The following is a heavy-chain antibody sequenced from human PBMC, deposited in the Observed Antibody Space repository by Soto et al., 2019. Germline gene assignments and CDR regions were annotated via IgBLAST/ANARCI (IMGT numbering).Heavy chain of an antibody. CDR3: ATGPETAFDY. CDR1: GFTLTELS. CDR2: FDPEDGET. Sequence: GASVKVSCKVSGFTLTELSMHWVRQAPGKGLEWMGSFDPEDGETIYAQKFQGRITMTEDTSTDTAYMELSSLRSVDTAVYYCATGPETAFDYWGQGTLVTVSS. V-gene: IGHV1-24*01. J-gene: IGHJ4*02.